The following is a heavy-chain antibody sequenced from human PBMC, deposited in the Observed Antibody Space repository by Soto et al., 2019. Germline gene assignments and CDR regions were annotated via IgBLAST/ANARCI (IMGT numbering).Heavy chain of an antibody. CDR2: IWYDGSNK. CDR1: GFTFSSYG. V-gene: IGHV3-33*01. Sequence: GGYVRLSCAAYGFTFSSYGMHWVRQAPGKGLEWVAVIWYDGSNKYYADSVKGRFTISRDNSKNTLYLQMNSLRAEDTAVYYCARDSSGYYGAFDIWGQGTMVTGSS. J-gene: IGHJ3*02. CDR3: ARDSSGYYGAFDI. D-gene: IGHD3-22*01.